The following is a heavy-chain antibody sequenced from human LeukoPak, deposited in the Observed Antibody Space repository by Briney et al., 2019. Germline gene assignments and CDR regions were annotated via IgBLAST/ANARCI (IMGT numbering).Heavy chain of an antibody. V-gene: IGHV3-23*01. CDR2: ISGSGGST. J-gene: IGHJ6*02. CDR1: GFTFSSYA. D-gene: IGHD2-2*01. CDR3: AKSRVVPAAIYGYYYGMDV. Sequence: GGSLRLSCAASGFTFSSYAMSWVRQAPGKGLEWVSAISGSGGSTYYADSVKGRFTISRDNSKNTLYLQMNSLRAEDTAVYYCAKSRVVPAAIYGYYYGMDVWGQGTTVTVSS.